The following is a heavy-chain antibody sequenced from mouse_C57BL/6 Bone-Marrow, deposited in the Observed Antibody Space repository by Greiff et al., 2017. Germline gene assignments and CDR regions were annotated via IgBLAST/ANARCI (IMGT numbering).Heavy chain of an antibody. CDR1: GFTFSSYG. CDR3: ARRGVFDYFDY. J-gene: IGHJ2*01. V-gene: IGHV5-6*01. CDR2: ISSGGSYT. Sequence: EVQRVESGGDLVKPGGSLKPSCAASGFTFSSYGMSWVRQTPDKRLEWVATISSGGSYTYYPDSVKGRFTISRDNAKNTLYLQMSSLKSEDTAMYYCARRGVFDYFDYWGQGTTLTVSS.